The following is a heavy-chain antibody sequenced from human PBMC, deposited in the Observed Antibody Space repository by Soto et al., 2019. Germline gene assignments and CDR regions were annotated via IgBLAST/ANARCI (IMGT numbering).Heavy chain of an antibody. D-gene: IGHD3-16*01. Sequence: ASVKVSCQASGYTLSDYYMHWVRQAPGQGLEWMGIINPGDGSIIYPQQFQGRVSMTRDKPTNTVYRELSSLRSEDTALYYCARDRLGNHYYGMDVWGQGTTVTVSS. CDR1: GYTLSDYY. J-gene: IGHJ6*02. CDR2: INPGDGSI. V-gene: IGHV1-46*01. CDR3: ARDRLGNHYYGMDV.